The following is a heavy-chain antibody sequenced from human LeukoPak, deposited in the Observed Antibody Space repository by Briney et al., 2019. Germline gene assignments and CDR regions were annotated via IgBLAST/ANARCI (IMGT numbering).Heavy chain of an antibody. D-gene: IGHD4-17*01. J-gene: IGHJ5*02. CDR2: ISSNGGST. Sequence: PGGSLRLSCAASGFTFSSYAMHWVRQAPGKGLEYVSAISSNGGSTYYANSVKGRFTISRDNSKNTLYLQMGSLRAEDMAVYYCVANDDYGDYAWGQGSLVTVSS. V-gene: IGHV3-64*01. CDR1: GFTFSSYA. CDR3: VANDDYGDYA.